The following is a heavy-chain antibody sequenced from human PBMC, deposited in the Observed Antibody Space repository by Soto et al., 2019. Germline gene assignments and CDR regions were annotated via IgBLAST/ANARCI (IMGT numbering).Heavy chain of an antibody. D-gene: IGHD1-26*01. Sequence: GGSLRLCCAASGFTFSSYAMSWVRQAPGKGLEWVSAISGSDGSTFYADSVKGRFTISRDDSKNTLYLQMNSLRAEDTAVYYCARDVVGATIRWYFDLWGRGTLVTVSS. V-gene: IGHV3-23*01. CDR1: GFTFSSYA. CDR2: ISGSDGST. CDR3: ARDVVGATIRWYFDL. J-gene: IGHJ2*01.